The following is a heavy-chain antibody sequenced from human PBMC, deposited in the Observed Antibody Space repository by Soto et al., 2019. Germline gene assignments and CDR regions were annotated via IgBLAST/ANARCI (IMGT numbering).Heavy chain of an antibody. CDR2: IAAESGGI. J-gene: IGHJ3*02. CDR1: GFTFGNYA. V-gene: IGHV3-23*01. CDR3: AKYIYCTTTRCFRGFDI. Sequence: EVQLLESGGGLVQPGGSLTLSCAASGFTFGNYAMAWVRQAPGEWLEWVSVIAAESGGIHYADSVKGRITISRDNSKNTLYLQMKSLRAEDTAIYYCAKYIYCTTTRCFRGFDIWGQGTMVIVSS. D-gene: IGHD2-8*01.